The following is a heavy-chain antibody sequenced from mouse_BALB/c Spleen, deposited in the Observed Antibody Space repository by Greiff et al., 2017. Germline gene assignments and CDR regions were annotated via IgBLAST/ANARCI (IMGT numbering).Heavy chain of an antibody. D-gene: IGHD2-1*01. CDR3: ARGGNLAY. CDR1: GYSITSDYA. J-gene: IGHJ3*01. V-gene: IGHV3-2*02. CDR2: ISYSGST. Sequence: VQLQQSGPGLVKPSQSLSLTCTVTGYSITSDYAWNWIRQFPGNKLEWMGYISYSGSTSYNPSLKSRISITRDTSKNQFFLQLNSVTTEDTATYYCARGGNLAYWGQGTLVTVSA.